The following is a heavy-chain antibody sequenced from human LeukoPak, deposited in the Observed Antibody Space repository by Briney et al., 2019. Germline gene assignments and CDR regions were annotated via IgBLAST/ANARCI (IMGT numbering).Heavy chain of an antibody. Sequence: SETLSLTCTVSGGSISSSSYYWGWIRQPPGKGLEWIGSIYYSGSTYYNPSLKSRVTISVDTSKNQFSLKLSSVTAADTAVYYCARGLRSYFYDILTGSLDWFDPWGQGTLVTVSS. CDR2: IYYSGST. CDR3: ARGLRSYFYDILTGSLDWFDP. D-gene: IGHD3-9*01. V-gene: IGHV4-39*07. J-gene: IGHJ5*02. CDR1: GGSISSSSYY.